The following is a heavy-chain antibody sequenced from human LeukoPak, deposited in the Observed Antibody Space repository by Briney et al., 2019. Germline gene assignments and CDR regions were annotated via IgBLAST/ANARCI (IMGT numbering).Heavy chain of an antibody. Sequence: PSETLSLTCTVPGGSISSRSYYWGWIRQPPGKGLEWIGSIYYSGSTYYNPSLKSRVTISVDTSKNQFSLKLSSVTAADTAVYYCARDYYYYYMDVWGKGTTVTVSS. CDR1: GGSISSRSYY. V-gene: IGHV4-39*07. CDR3: ARDYYYYYMDV. CDR2: IYYSGST. J-gene: IGHJ6*03.